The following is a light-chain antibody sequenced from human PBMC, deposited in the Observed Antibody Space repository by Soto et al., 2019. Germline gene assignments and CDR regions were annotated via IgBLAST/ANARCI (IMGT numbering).Light chain of an antibody. Sequence: QSVLTQPASVSGSPGQSITISCTGTSSDVGGYNYVSWYQQHPGKAPKLMIYDVSNRPSGVSNRFSGSKSGNTASLTISGRQAEHEADYYCSSYTSSSTLVVFGGGTKVTVL. CDR1: SSDVGGYNY. CDR3: SSYTSSSTLVV. J-gene: IGLJ2*01. V-gene: IGLV2-14*01. CDR2: DVS.